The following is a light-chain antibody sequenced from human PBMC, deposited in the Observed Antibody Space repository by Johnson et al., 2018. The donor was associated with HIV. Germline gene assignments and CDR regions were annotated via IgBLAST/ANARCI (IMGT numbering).Light chain of an antibody. CDR3: GTWDSSRYVFV. CDR2: ENN. V-gene: IGLV1-51*02. CDR1: SSNIGNNY. Sequence: QSVLTQPPSVSAAPGQKVTISCSGSSSNIGNNYVSWYQQLPGTAPKLLIYENNKRPSGIPDRFSGSKSATSATLAITGLQTGDEADYYCGTWDSSRYVFVFGSGTKVTVL. J-gene: IGLJ1*01.